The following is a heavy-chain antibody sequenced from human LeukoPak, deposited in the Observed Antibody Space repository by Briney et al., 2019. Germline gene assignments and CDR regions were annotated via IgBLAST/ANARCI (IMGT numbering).Heavy chain of an antibody. D-gene: IGHD2-15*01. J-gene: IGHJ4*02. Sequence: GESLKISCKGSGYSFTNYWIGWVRQMPGKGLEWMGIIYPGDSDTRYNPSFQGQVTISADKSISTAYLQWSSLKASDTAMYYCARRAHCSGDRYCVVDYFDYWGQGTLVTVSS. V-gene: IGHV5-51*01. CDR3: ARRAHCSGDRYCVVDYFDY. CDR2: IYPGDSDT. CDR1: GYSFTNYW.